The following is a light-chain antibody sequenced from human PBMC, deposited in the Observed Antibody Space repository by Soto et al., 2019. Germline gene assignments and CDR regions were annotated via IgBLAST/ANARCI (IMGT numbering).Light chain of an antibody. CDR1: QSVGSY. Sequence: EIVRTPSPAPLSVSPWARSTPSGRASQSVGSYLAWYQQQPDQAPRLLIYGASSRAAGIPGRFSGSGSGTDFPLTISRLEPEYFAVYYCQQYGSSLTFGGGTKVDIK. V-gene: IGKV3-20*01. CDR2: GAS. J-gene: IGKJ4*01. CDR3: QQYGSSLT.